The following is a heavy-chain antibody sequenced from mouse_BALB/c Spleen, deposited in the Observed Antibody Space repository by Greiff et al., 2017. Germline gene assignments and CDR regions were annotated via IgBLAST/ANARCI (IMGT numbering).Heavy chain of an antibody. V-gene: IGHV1-4*01. D-gene: IGHD2-4*01. Sequence: VQLVESGAELVRPGASVKMSCTASGFTFTSYTMHWVKQRPEQGLEWIGYINPGNGYTDYNQKFQDKATMTADTSSSTAYLQLSSLTSEDTAVYYCAGRMIDALDYWGQGTSVTVSA. CDR3: AGRMIDALDY. J-gene: IGHJ4*01. CDR2: INPGNGYT. CDR1: GFTFTSYT.